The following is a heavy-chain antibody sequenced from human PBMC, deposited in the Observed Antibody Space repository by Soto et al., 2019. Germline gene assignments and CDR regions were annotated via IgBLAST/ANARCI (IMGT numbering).Heavy chain of an antibody. CDR3: ARAFDDFWSGSYFDY. Sequence: QVQLVQSGAEVKKPGASVKVSCKASGYTFTSYGISWVRQAPGQGLEWMGWISAYNGNTNYAQKLQGRVTITTDTSTSTVYMELRSLRSDDTAVYYCARAFDDFWSGSYFDYWVQGTLVTVSA. CDR2: ISAYNGNT. V-gene: IGHV1-18*01. CDR1: GYTFTSYG. J-gene: IGHJ4*02. D-gene: IGHD3-3*01.